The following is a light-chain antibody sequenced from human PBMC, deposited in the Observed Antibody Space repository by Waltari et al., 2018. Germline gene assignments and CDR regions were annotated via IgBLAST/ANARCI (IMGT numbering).Light chain of an antibody. CDR3: SSYTSSSTLWV. CDR1: SSDAGTYPH. CDR2: DVS. J-gene: IGLJ3*02. Sequence: QSALTQPASVSGSPGQSITIPCTGTSSDAGTYPHVSWYQHHPGQAPKLMIYDVSNRPSGVSNRFSGSKSGNTASLTISGLQAEDEADYYCSSYTSSSTLWVFGGGTKLTVL. V-gene: IGLV2-14*03.